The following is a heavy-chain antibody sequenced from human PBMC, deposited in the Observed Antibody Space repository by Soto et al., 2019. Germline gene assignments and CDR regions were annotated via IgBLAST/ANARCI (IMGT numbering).Heavy chain of an antibody. J-gene: IGHJ6*02. CDR3: ARSSSSKAYGMDV. CDR1: GFTFSSYW. D-gene: IGHD2-2*01. V-gene: IGHV3-74*01. CDR2: INSDGGST. Sequence: GGSLRLSCAASGFTFSSYWMHWVRQAPGKGLVWVSRINSDGGSTNYADSVKGRFTISRDNAKNTLYLQMNSLRAEDTAVYYCARSSSSKAYGMDVWGQGTTVTVSS.